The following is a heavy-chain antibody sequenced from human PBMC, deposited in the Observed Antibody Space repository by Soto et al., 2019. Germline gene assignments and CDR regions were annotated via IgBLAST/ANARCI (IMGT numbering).Heavy chain of an antibody. CDR3: ARGPSDSVSDFDH. Sequence: QVQLVESGGGAVQPGGSRRLSCAASEFTFSNYAMHWVRQAPGKGLPWLAVISYDGNNKYYADSVEGRFTISRDNSKNTVYLQMTSLRLEDTAVYYCARGPSDSVSDFDHWGQGTLVTVSS. CDR2: ISYDGNNK. V-gene: IGHV3-30*03. CDR1: EFTFSNYA. J-gene: IGHJ4*02. D-gene: IGHD4-4*01.